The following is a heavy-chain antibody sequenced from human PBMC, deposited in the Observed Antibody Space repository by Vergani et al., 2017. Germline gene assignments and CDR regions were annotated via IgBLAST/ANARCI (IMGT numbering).Heavy chain of an antibody. CDR2: ISSDGSNK. Sequence: QVQLVESGGGVVQPGRSLRLSCETSGLMFNNFGMHWVRQAPGKGLEWVAVISSDGSNKHYADSVKGRFTISRDNSKNTLFLQMHSLRVEDTALYYCAKFPLNITTPDRGDFWSQGSRSPSPQ. J-gene: IGHJ4*02. V-gene: IGHV3-30*18. CDR3: AKFPLNITTPDRGDF. CDR1: GLMFNNFG. D-gene: IGHD1-1*01.